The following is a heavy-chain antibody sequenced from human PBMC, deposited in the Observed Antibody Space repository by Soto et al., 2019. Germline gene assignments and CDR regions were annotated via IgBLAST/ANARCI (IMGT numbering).Heavy chain of an antibody. CDR1: GGSFSGHY. J-gene: IGHJ5*02. CDR3: AKVNDFWTGYYSTNWFDP. D-gene: IGHD3-3*01. Sequence: SETLSLTCAVYGGSFSGHYWSWIRQPPGKGLEWIGEINHSGSTNYYPSLKSRVTISVDTSKNQFSLKISSVTAADTAVYYCAKVNDFWTGYYSTNWFDPWGQGTLVTVSS. V-gene: IGHV4-34*01. CDR2: INHSGST.